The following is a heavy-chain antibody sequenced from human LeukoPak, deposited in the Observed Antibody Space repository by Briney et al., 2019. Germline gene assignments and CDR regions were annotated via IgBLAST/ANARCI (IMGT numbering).Heavy chain of an antibody. CDR3: ARGRRQQLAGDY. Sequence: SETLSLPCTVSGSSVSSGSYCWRWIRQPPGKGLEWIVYIYYSGSTNYNPSLKSPLTISVDTSKNQFSLKLSSVTAADTAVYYCARGRRQQLAGDYWGQGTLVTVSS. J-gene: IGHJ4*02. CDR2: IYYSGST. CDR1: GSSVSSGSYC. V-gene: IGHV4-61*01. D-gene: IGHD6-13*01.